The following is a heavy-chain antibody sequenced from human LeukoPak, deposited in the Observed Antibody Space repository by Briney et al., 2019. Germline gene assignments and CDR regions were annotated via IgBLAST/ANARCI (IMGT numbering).Heavy chain of an antibody. V-gene: IGHV3-66*01. CDR2: IYSGGDT. Sequence: PGGSLRLSCAASGITVSRNYMSWVRQAPGKGLEWVSIIYSGGDTYYADSVKGRFIISRDNSKNTLYLQMNSLRAEDTAVYYCVRDIVPYSSNWYYFDYWGQGTLVTVSS. D-gene: IGHD6-13*01. CDR1: GITVSRNY. J-gene: IGHJ4*02. CDR3: VRDIVPYSSNWYYFDY.